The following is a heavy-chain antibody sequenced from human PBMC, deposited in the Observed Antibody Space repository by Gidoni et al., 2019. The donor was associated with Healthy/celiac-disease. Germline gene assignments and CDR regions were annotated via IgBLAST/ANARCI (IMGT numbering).Heavy chain of an antibody. V-gene: IGHV1-69*04. Sequence: QVQLVQSGAEVKKPGSSVKVSCKVSGGTFSSYAISWVRQAPGQGLEWMGRIIPILGIANYAQKFQGRVTITADKSTSTAYMELSSLRSEDTAVYYCARGPVVPAAILDYWGQGTLVTVSS. CDR3: ARGPVVPAAILDY. CDR2: IIPILGIA. D-gene: IGHD2-2*01. J-gene: IGHJ4*02. CDR1: GGTFSSYA.